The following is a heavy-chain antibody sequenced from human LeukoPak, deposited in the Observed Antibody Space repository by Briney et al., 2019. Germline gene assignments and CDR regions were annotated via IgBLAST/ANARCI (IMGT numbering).Heavy chain of an antibody. CDR3: ARGRGVLLWFGELLTSSAFDY. Sequence: SETLSLTCAVYGGSFSGYYWSWIRQPPGKGLEWIGEINHSGSTNYNPSLKSRVTISVDTSKNQFSLRLSSVTAADTAVYYCARGRGVLLWFGELLTSSAFDYWGQGTLVTVSS. CDR2: INHSGST. V-gene: IGHV4-34*01. D-gene: IGHD3-10*01. J-gene: IGHJ4*02. CDR1: GGSFSGYY.